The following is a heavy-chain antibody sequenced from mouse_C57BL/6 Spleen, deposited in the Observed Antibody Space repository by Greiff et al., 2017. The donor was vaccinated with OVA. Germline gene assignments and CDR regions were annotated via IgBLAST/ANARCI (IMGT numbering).Heavy chain of an antibody. CDR3: AGGGITTVVAYRGYFDV. CDR2: IDPSDSET. D-gene: IGHD1-1*01. J-gene: IGHJ1*03. Sequence: VQLQQPGAELVRPGSSVKLSCKASGYTFTSYWMHWVKQRPIQGLEWIGNIDPSDSETHYNQKFKDKATLTVDKSSSTAYMQLSSLTSEDSAVYYCAGGGITTVVAYRGYFDVWGTGTTVTVSS. CDR1: GYTFTSYW. V-gene: IGHV1-52*01.